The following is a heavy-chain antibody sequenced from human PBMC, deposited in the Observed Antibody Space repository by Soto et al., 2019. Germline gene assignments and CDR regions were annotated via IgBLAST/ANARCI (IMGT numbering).Heavy chain of an antibody. J-gene: IGHJ1*01. CDR2: IYPGDSDT. CDR1: W. V-gene: IGHV5-51*01. CDR3: ARILRWQQGLGN. Sequence: WSRRMRKIQGKGLEWMGIIYPGDSDTRYSPSFQGQVTISADKSISTAYLQWSSLKASDIALYYSARILRWQQGLGNSGQGPLV.